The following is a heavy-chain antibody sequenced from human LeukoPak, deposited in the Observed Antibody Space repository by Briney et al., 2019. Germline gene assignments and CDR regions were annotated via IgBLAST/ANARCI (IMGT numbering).Heavy chain of an antibody. V-gene: IGHV4-59*01. CDR2: IYYSGST. CDR3: ARGRPIYDFSAYYFDY. D-gene: IGHD3-3*01. Sequence: PSETLSLTCTVSGGSISSYYWSWIRQPPGKGLEWIGYIYYSGSTNYNPSLKSRVTISVDTSKNQFSLKLSSVTAADTAVYYCARGRPIYDFSAYYFDYWGQGTLVTVSS. CDR1: GGSISSYY. J-gene: IGHJ4*02.